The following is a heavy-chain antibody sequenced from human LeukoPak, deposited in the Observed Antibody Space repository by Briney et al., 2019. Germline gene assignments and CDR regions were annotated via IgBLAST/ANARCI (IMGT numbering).Heavy chain of an antibody. CDR1: GGSFSGYY. J-gene: IGHJ5*02. Sequence: SETLSLTCAVYGGSFSGYYWSWIRQPPGKGLEWIGEINHSGSTNYNPSLKSRVTISVDTSKNQFSLKLSSVTAADTAVYHCARGWGVDQLLLNWFDPWGQGTLVTVSS. CDR3: ARGWGVDQLLLNWFDP. D-gene: IGHD2-2*01. V-gene: IGHV4-34*01. CDR2: INHSGST.